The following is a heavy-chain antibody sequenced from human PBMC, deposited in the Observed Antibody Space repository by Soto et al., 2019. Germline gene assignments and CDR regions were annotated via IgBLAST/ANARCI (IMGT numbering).Heavy chain of an antibody. CDR2: IIPILGIA. J-gene: IGHJ3*02. D-gene: IGHD6-13*01. V-gene: IGHV1-69*02. CDR3: ARSSSWYLRAFDI. Sequence: KVSCKASGGTFSSYTISWVRQAPGQGLEWMGRIIPILGIANYAQKFQGRVTITADKSTSTAYMELSSLRSEDTAVYYCARSSSWYLRAFDIWGQGTMVTVS. CDR1: GGTFSSYT.